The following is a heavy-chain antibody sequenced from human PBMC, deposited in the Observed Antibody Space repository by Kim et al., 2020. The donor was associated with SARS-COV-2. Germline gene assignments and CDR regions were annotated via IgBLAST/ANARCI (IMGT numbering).Heavy chain of an antibody. D-gene: IGHD4-4*01. CDR2: VNAANDKT. V-gene: IGHV1-3*01. J-gene: IGHJ4*02. Sequence: ASEKVSCKASGYTFKSYPIHWLRQAPGQRLEWMGWVNAANDKTKYSQKFQGRVTITRDTSANTAYMDLSSLTSEDTAIYYCARDMNPTVYDYWGQGTLVTVSS. CDR1: GYTFKSYP. CDR3: ARDMNPTVYDY.